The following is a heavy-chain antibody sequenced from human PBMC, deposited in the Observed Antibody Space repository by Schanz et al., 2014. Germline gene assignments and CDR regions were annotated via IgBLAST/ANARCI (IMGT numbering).Heavy chain of an antibody. J-gene: IGHJ5*02. CDR3: ARDSDRATMVRTYNWFDP. D-gene: IGHD3-10*01. CDR2: IKQDGIEK. Sequence: EVQLVESGGGLVQPGGSLRLSCAASGFTFGNFFMSWVRQAPGKGLEWVANIKQDGIEKYYVDSVKGRFTISRDNAKNSLYLQMNSLRDEDTAVYYCARDSDRATMVRTYNWFDPWGQGTLVTVSS. V-gene: IGHV3-7*01. CDR1: GFTFGNFF.